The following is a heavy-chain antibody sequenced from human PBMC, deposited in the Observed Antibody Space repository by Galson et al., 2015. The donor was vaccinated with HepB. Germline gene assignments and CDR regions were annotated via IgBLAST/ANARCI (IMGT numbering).Heavy chain of an antibody. CDR3: TRDTSGDPNSDS. CDR2: TNPDGSIP. V-gene: IGHV3-74*01. CDR1: GFIFSSYW. Sequence: SLRLSCAASGFIFSSYWMHWVRQAPGKGLVWVSRTNPDGSIPTYADSVKARFTISRDSAKNTLYLQMIGLRVEDTAVYYCTRDTSGDPNSDSWGQGTLVPVTP. D-gene: IGHD4-17*01. J-gene: IGHJ4*02.